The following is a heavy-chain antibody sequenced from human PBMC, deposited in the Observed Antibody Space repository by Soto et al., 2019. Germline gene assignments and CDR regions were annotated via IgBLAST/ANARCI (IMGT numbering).Heavy chain of an antibody. CDR1: GGSVSSGGYY. CDR3: ARAGSYRYFDY. D-gene: IGHD3-10*01. CDR2: IYYSGST. V-gene: IGHV4-61*08. J-gene: IGHJ4*02. Sequence: QVQLQESGPGLVKPSETLSLTCSVSGGSVSSGGYYWSWIRQPPGKGLEWIGCIYYSGSTDYNPSLQRRVTMSLDKSKNQFSLKLNSVTAADTAVYFCARAGSYRYFDYWGQGTLVTVSS.